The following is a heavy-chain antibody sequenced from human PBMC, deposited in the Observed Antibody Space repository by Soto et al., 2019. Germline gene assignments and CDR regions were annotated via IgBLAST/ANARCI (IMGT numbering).Heavy chain of an antibody. V-gene: IGHV3-33*01. CDR1: GFTFSSYG. J-gene: IGHJ6*02. CDR3: ARDRTAVEWLLYYYYYYGMDV. Sequence: GGSLSLSCAASGFTFSSYGMHWVRQAPGKGLEWVAVIWYDGSNKYYADSVKGRFTISRDNSKNTLYLQMNSLRAEDTAVYYCARDRTAVEWLLYYYYYYGMDVWGQGTTVTVSS. CDR2: IWYDGSNK. D-gene: IGHD3-3*01.